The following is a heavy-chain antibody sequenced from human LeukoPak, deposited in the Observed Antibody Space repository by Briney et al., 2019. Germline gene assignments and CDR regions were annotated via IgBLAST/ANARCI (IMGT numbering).Heavy chain of an antibody. CDR3: ARVLSSTWYWFDP. J-gene: IGHJ5*02. CDR1: GGTFSSYA. V-gene: IGHV1-69*13. CDR2: IIPIFGTA. D-gene: IGHD6-13*01. Sequence: GASVKVSCKASGGTFSSYAISWVRQAPGQGLEWMGGIIPIFGTANYAQKFQGRVTITADESTSTAYMELSSLRSEDTAVYYCARVLSSTWYWFDPWGQGTLVTVSS.